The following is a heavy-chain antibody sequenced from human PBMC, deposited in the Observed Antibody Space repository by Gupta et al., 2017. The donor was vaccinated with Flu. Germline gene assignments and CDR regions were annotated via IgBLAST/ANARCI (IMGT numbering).Heavy chain of an antibody. CDR3: ARGSALAVAGLLDY. V-gene: IGHV1-2*04. D-gene: IGHD6-19*01. CDR1: GYIFTGYY. CDR2: INPNTGGT. J-gene: IGHJ4*02. Sequence: QVQLVQSGAEVKKPGASVKVSCEASGYIFTGYYMHWVRQAPGQGLEWMGWINPNTGGTNYAQKFQGWVTMTRDTSISTAYMELNRLTSDDTAIYYCARGSALAVAGLLDYWGQGALVTVSS.